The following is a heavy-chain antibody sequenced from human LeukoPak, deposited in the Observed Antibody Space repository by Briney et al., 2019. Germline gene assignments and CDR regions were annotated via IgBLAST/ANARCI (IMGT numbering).Heavy chain of an antibody. V-gene: IGHV3-7*01. D-gene: IGHD6-13*01. CDR1: GFTFSSYW. CDR2: IKQDGSEK. J-gene: IGHJ6*03. CDR3: ARVPAAGTGIFVNFYYSMDI. Sequence: GGSLRLSCVASGFTFSSYWMSWVRQAPGKGLECVADIKQDGSEKYYVDSVKGRFTISRDNAKNSVDLQMNSLRVEDTAVYYCARVPAAGTGIFVNFYYSMDIWGKGTTVTISS.